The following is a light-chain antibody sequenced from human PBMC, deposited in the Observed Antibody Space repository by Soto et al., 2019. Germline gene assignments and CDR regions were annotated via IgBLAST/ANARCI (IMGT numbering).Light chain of an antibody. V-gene: IGKV1-5*01. CDR2: DAS. Sequence: DIQMTQSPSSVSASVGDRVTITCRASQTIDTRLAWYQQKPGEAPKLLIYDASSLENGVPSRFSGSGSGTEFTLTISGLQPDDFATYYCRHYDTYRATFGLGTKVDIK. CDR3: RHYDTYRAT. J-gene: IGKJ1*01. CDR1: QTIDTR.